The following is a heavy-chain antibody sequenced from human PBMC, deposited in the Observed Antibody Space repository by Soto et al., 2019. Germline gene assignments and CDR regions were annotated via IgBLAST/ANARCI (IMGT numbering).Heavy chain of an antibody. CDR1: GFTFSNYG. Sequence: QVQLVESGGGVVQPGGSLRLSCAASGFTFSNYGVHWVRQAPGSGLEWVALISYDGNYQYYADAVKGRFAISRDNSKDTLYLEMTSLRSEYTAIYYCAKDRRVRDGLDVWGQGTTVTVSS. CDR2: ISYDGNYQ. CDR3: AKDRRVRDGLDV. J-gene: IGHJ6*02. D-gene: IGHD3-10*01. V-gene: IGHV3-30*18.